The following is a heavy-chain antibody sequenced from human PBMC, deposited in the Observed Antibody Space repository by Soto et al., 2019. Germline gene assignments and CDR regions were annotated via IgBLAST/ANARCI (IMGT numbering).Heavy chain of an antibody. CDR3: ARGRIVLVPAAKYNWFDP. CDR1: GGSISSGGYY. V-gene: IGHV4-31*03. CDR2: IYYSGST. Sequence: PSETLSLTCTVSGGSISSGGYYWSWIRQHPGKGLEWIGYIYYSGSTNYNPSLKSRVTISVDTSKNQFSLKLSSVTAADTAVYYCARGRIVLVPAAKYNWFDPWGQGTLVTVSS. J-gene: IGHJ5*02. D-gene: IGHD2-2*01.